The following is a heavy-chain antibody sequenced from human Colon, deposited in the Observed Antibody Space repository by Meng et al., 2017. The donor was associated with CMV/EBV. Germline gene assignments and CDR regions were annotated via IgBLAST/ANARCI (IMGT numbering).Heavy chain of an antibody. D-gene: IGHD5-12*01. CDR2: IIPIFGTA. CDR1: GGTFSSYA. J-gene: IGHJ5*02. V-gene: IGHV1-69*05. Sequence: SVKVSCKASGGTFSSYAISWVRQAPGQGLEWMGGIIPIFGTANYAQKFQGRVTITTDGSTSTAYMELSSLRSEDTAVYYCARGLGGSGYDYWFDPWGQGTLVTVSS. CDR3: ARGLGGSGYDYWFDP.